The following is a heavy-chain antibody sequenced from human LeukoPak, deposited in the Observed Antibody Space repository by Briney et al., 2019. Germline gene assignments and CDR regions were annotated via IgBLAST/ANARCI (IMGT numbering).Heavy chain of an antibody. CDR1: GGSTSSGGYY. Sequence: SQTLSLTCTVSGGSTSSGGYYWSWIRQPAGKGLEYIGRIYSTGSTNYNPSLRSRVTISVDTSKNHFSLKLSSATAADTAVYYCARDQTYSGSGIYTYFDYWGQGILVTVSS. CDR2: IYSTGST. J-gene: IGHJ4*02. V-gene: IGHV4-61*02. CDR3: ARDQTYSGSGIYTYFDY. D-gene: IGHD3-10*01.